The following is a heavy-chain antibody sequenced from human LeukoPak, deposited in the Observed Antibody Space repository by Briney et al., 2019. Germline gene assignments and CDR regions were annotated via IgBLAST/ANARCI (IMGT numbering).Heavy chain of an antibody. D-gene: IGHD1-20*01. Sequence: GRSLRLSCAASRFTFSNYGMHWVRQAPGKGLEWVAIISYDGSNKYYADSVKGRFTISRDNSKNTLYMQMNSLRVEDSAVYYCAKTGNYNWNGFDYWGQGTLVTVSS. V-gene: IGHV3-30*18. CDR2: ISYDGSNK. CDR3: AKTGNYNWNGFDY. CDR1: RFTFSNYG. J-gene: IGHJ4*02.